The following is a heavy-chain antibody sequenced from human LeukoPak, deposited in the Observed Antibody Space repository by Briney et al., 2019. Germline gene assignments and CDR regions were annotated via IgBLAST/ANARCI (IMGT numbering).Heavy chain of an antibody. CDR2: IYHSGST. CDR3: ASPRGDILTGYKD. V-gene: IGHV4-4*02. Sequence: PSETLSLTCAVSGGSISSSNWWSWVRQPPGKGLEWIGEIYHSGSTNYNPSLKSRVTISVDKSKNQFSLKLSSVTAADTAVYYCASPRGDILTGYKDWGQGTLVTVSS. J-gene: IGHJ4*02. D-gene: IGHD3-9*01. CDR1: GGSISSSNW.